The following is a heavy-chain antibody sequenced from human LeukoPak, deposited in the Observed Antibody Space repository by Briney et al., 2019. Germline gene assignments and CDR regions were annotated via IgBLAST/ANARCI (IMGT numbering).Heavy chain of an antibody. CDR3: ARDLGYCSSTSCYGWFDH. D-gene: IGHD2-2*03. Sequence: SATLSLTCPVSGGSISRYYWSWIRQPPAKGPERIGYIYYSGSTNYNPSLKSRVTISVDTSKYQFSLKLSSVTAADTAVYYCARDLGYCSSTSCYGWFDHWGQGTLVTVSS. CDR2: IYYSGST. CDR1: GGSISRYY. J-gene: IGHJ5*02. V-gene: IGHV4-59*01.